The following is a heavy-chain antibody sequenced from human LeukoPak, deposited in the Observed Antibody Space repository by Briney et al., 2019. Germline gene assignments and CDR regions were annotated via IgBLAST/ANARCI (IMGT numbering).Heavy chain of an antibody. CDR1: GYTFTSYY. Sequence: ASVKVSCKASGYTFTSYYMHWVRQAPGQGLEWMGIINPSGGSTSYAQKFQGRVTMTRDMSTSTVYMELSSLRSEDTAVYYCAREPRGYSSGWYGNWFDPWGQGTLVTVSS. V-gene: IGHV1-46*01. CDR3: AREPRGYSSGWYGNWFDP. J-gene: IGHJ5*02. D-gene: IGHD6-19*01. CDR2: INPSGGST.